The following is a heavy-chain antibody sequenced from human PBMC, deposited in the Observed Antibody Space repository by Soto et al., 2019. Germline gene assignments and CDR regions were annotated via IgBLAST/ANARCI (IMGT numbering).Heavy chain of an antibody. CDR2: ISGSGVST. CDR1: GFTFSSYA. D-gene: IGHD1-26*01. CDR3: AKQTYSGSYYYYYGMDF. V-gene: IGHV3-23*01. Sequence: GGSLRLSCAASGFTFSSYAMSWVRLAPGKGLEWVSAISGSGVSTYYADSVKGRFTISRDNSKNTLYLQMNSLRAEDTAVYYCAKQTYSGSYYYYYGMDFLGQGTTVTVSS. J-gene: IGHJ6*02.